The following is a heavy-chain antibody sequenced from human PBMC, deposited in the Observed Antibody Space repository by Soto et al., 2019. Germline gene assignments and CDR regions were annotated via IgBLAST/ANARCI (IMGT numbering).Heavy chain of an antibody. CDR3: AHRASITVTSLYYYYGMDV. Sequence: QITLKESGPTLVKPTQTLTLTCTFSGFSLSTSGVGVGWIRQPPGKALEWLALIYWDDDKRYRPSLKSRPTIPQDTAKNQLPLTMTTIDPVDTATYYCAHRASITVTSLYYYYGMDVWGQGTTVTVSS. CDR1: GFSLSTSGVG. J-gene: IGHJ6*02. CDR2: IYWDDDK. D-gene: IGHD4-4*01. V-gene: IGHV2-5*02.